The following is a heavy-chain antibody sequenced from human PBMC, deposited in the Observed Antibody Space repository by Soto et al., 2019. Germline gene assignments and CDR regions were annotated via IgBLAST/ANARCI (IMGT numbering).Heavy chain of an antibody. J-gene: IGHJ4*02. CDR3: AKGGTYDFPPY. Sequence: GGSLRLSCAASGFTFSSNWMHWVRQAPGKGLVWVSRINSDGSITNYADSVKGRFTISGDNAKNTLYLQMRSLRAEDTAVYYCAKGGTYDFPPYWGQGTLVTVSS. V-gene: IGHV3-74*01. D-gene: IGHD3-3*01. CDR1: GFTFSSNW. CDR2: INSDGSIT.